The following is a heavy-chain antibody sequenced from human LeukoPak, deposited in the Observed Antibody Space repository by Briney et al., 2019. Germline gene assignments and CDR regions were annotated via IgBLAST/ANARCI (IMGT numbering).Heavy chain of an antibody. J-gene: IGHJ4*02. V-gene: IGHV3-21*01. Sequence: GGSLRLSCAASGFTFSSYSMNWVRQAPGKGLEWVSSISSSSSYIYYADSVKGRFTISRDNAKNSLYLQMNSLRAEDTAVYYCARVRGFASKSSSPGAPFDYWGQGTLVTVSS. CDR2: ISSSSSYI. D-gene: IGHD6-6*01. CDR1: GFTFSSYS. CDR3: ARVRGFASKSSSPGAPFDY.